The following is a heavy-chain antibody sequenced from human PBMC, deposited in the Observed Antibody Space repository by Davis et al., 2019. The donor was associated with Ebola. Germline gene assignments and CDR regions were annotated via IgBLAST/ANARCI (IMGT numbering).Heavy chain of an antibody. Sequence: GESLKISCKGSGYSFTSYWIAWVRPMPGKGPEWMGIIYPGDSDPRYSPSFQGQVTISADKSIRTAYLQWSSLKASDTAMYYCARLYCSGGSCANWFDPWGQGTLVTVSS. CDR2: IYPGDSDP. CDR3: ARLYCSGGSCANWFDP. CDR1: GYSFTSYW. D-gene: IGHD2-15*01. V-gene: IGHV5-51*01. J-gene: IGHJ5*02.